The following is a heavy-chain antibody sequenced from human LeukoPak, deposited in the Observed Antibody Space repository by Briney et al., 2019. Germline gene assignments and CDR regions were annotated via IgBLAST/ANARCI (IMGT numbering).Heavy chain of an antibody. CDR3: ARESSSSWGLFDY. V-gene: IGHV3-48*03. D-gene: IGHD6-13*01. CDR1: GFTFSSYE. J-gene: IGHJ4*02. CDR2: ISSSGSTI. Sequence: GGSLRLSCAASGFTFSSYEMNWVRQAPGKGLEWVSYISSSGSTIYYADSGKGRFTISRDDAKNSLYLQMTSLRAEDTAVYYCARESSSSWGLFDYWGQGTLVTVSS.